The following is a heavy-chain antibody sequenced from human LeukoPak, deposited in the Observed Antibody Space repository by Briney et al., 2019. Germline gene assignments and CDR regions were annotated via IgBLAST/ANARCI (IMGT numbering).Heavy chain of an antibody. J-gene: IGHJ5*02. Sequence: ASVKVSCKASGYTFTGYYMHWVRQAPGQGLEWMGWINPNSGGTNYAQKFQGRVTMTRDTSISTAYMELSRLRSDDTAVYYCARAALAPDYYDSSGYYYPLGWFDPWGQGTLVTVSS. CDR1: GYTFTGYY. D-gene: IGHD3-22*01. V-gene: IGHV1-2*02. CDR3: ARAALAPDYYDSSGYYYPLGWFDP. CDR2: INPNSGGT.